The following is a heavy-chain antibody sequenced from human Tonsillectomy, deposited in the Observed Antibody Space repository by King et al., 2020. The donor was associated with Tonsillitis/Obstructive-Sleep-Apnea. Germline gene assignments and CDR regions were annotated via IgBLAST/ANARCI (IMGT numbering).Heavy chain of an antibody. Sequence: QLQESGPGLVKPSETLSLTCTVSGASISGSDYYWGWIRQPPGRGLEWIGIIFYSGSTYYKPSLKSRVTISADTSKNHFSLKVTSVTAADTAVYFCGRVCSSPNCLVAFDIWGQGTMVTVSS. V-gene: IGHV4-39*01. CDR3: GRVCSSPNCLVAFDI. J-gene: IGHJ3*02. CDR1: GASISGSDYY. D-gene: IGHD2-2*01. CDR2: IFYSGST.